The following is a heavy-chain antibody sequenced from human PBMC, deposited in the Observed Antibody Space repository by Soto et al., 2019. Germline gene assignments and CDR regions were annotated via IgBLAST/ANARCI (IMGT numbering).Heavy chain of an antibody. CDR2: ISSSSSYI. J-gene: IGHJ3*02. CDR3: ARDFPYCSSTSCYGSDAFDI. V-gene: IGHV3-21*01. CDR1: GFTFISYA. Sequence: GGSLILSCAASGFTFISYAMSWVRQAPGKGLEWVSAISSSSSYIYYADSVKGRFTISRDNAKNSLYLQMNSLRAEDTAVYYCARDFPYCSSTSCYGSDAFDIWGQGTMVSVSS. D-gene: IGHD2-2*01.